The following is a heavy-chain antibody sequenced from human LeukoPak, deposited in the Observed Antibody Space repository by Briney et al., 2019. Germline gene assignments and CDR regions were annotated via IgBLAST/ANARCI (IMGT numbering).Heavy chain of an antibody. V-gene: IGHV3-7*01. CDR1: GFTFSNYW. D-gene: IGHD3-10*01. J-gene: IGHJ6*02. CDR2: IKEDGSII. Sequence: GGSLRLSCAASGFTFSNYWMSWVRQAPGKGLEWLANIKEDGSIIRYLDSVKGRFTVSRDNAKNSLYLQMNSLRAEDTAVFYCARNTITGYYYGMDVWGQGTTVTVSS. CDR3: ARNTITGYYYGMDV.